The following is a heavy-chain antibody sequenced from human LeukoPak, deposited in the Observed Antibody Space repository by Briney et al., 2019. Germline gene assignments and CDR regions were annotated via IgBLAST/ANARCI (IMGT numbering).Heavy chain of an antibody. V-gene: IGHV3-23*01. J-gene: IGHJ4*02. CDR2: VSFSGGST. Sequence: PGGSLRLSCAASGFTFRSFAMSWVRQAPGKGLEWVSAVSFSGGSTYYADSVKGRSTISRDNSKNTLHLQMNSLRAEDTAVYYCAEGEDYGNYGEFDYWDQGTLVTVSS. CDR1: GFTFRSFA. D-gene: IGHD4-11*01. CDR3: AEGEDYGNYGEFDY.